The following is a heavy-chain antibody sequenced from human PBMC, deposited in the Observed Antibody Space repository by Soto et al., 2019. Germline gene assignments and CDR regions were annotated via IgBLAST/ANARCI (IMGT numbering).Heavy chain of an antibody. CDR1: GFTFSSYG. Sequence: QVQLVESGGGVVQPGRSLRLSCAASGFTFSSYGMHWVRQAPGKGLEWVAVISYDGSNKYYADSVKGRFTISRDNSKNTLYLQMNSLRAEDTAVYYCAIYGDYMADAFDIWGQGTMVTVSS. CDR3: AIYGDYMADAFDI. CDR2: ISYDGSNK. D-gene: IGHD4-17*01. J-gene: IGHJ3*02. V-gene: IGHV3-30*03.